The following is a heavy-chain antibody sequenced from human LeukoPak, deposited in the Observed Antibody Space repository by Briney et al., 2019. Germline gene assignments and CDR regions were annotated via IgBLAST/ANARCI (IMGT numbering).Heavy chain of an antibody. CDR1: GFTFSSYG. CDR3: ARGGNYDSRLDY. V-gene: IGHV3-33*01. Sequence: GGSLRLSCAASGFTFSSYGMHWVRQAPGKGLEWVAVIWYDGSNKYYADSVKGRFTISRDNSKNTLYLQINSLRAEDTAVYYCARGGNYDSRLDYWGQGTLVTVSS. D-gene: IGHD3-22*01. J-gene: IGHJ4*02. CDR2: IWYDGSNK.